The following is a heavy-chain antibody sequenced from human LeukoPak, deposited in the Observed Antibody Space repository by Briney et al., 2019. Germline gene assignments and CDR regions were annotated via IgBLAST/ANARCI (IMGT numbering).Heavy chain of an antibody. CDR2: ISSTRSYI. CDR1: GFTFNSYG. J-gene: IGHJ4*02. V-gene: IGHV3-21*01. CDR3: ARGGVGIQLWYPLGY. D-gene: IGHD5-18*01. Sequence: GSLRLSCAASGFTFNSYGMHWVRQAPGKGLEWVSSISSTRSYIYYADSVKGRFTISRDNAKNSLYLQMNSLRAEDTAVYYCARGGVGIQLWYPLGYWGQGTLVTVSS.